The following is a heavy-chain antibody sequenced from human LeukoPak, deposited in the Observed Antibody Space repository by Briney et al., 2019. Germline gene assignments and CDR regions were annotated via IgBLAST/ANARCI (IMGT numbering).Heavy chain of an antibody. CDR1: GGSISSYY. Sequence: PSETLSLTCTVSGGSISSYYWSWIRQPPGKGLEWIGYIYYSGTTNYNPSLKSRVIISVDTSKNQFSLKLSSVTAADTAVYYCARGVYIAAAQYAYWGQGTLVTVSS. V-gene: IGHV4-59*01. D-gene: IGHD6-13*01. CDR2: IYYSGTT. J-gene: IGHJ4*02. CDR3: ARGVYIAAAQYAY.